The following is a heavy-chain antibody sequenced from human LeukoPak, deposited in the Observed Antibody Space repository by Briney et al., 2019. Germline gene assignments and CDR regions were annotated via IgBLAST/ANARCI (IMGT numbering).Heavy chain of an antibody. Sequence: SETLSLTCTVSGGSISSGSYYWSWIRQPAGKGLEWIGRIYTSGSTNYNPSLKSRVTISVDTSKNQFSLKLSSVTAADTAVYYCAKGSPHNSGYSPSCYDPWGQGTLVTVSS. CDR1: GGSISSGSYY. V-gene: IGHV4-61*02. J-gene: IGHJ5*02. CDR3: AKGSPHNSGYSPSCYDP. D-gene: IGHD3-22*01. CDR2: IYTSGST.